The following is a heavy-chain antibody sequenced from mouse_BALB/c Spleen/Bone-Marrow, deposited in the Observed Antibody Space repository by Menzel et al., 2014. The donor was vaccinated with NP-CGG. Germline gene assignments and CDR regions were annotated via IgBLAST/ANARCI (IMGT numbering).Heavy chain of an antibody. V-gene: IGHV7-3*02. CDR3: ARDNYYGYHWYFDV. J-gene: IGHJ1*01. CDR2: IRNKANGYTT. CDR1: GFTFTDYY. D-gene: IGHD1-2*01. Sequence: EVKLVESGGGLVQPGGSLRLSCATSGFTFTDYYMSWVRQPPGKALEWLGFIRNKANGYTTEYSASVKGRLTISRDNSQSILYLQMNTLKAEDSATYYCARDNYYGYHWYFDVWGAGTTVTVSS.